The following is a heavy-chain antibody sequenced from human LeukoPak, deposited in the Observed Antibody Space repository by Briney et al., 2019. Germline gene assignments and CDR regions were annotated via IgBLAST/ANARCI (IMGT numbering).Heavy chain of an antibody. Sequence: PSETLSLTCTVSGGSISSSSYYWDWIRQPPGRGLEWIGSIYYSGSTYYNSSLKSRVTISVDTSKNQFSLKLSSVTAADTAVYYCARTFGYNYGYLDYWGQGTLVTVSS. J-gene: IGHJ4*02. CDR1: GGSISSSSYY. V-gene: IGHV4-39*01. CDR2: IYYSGST. D-gene: IGHD5-18*01. CDR3: ARTFGYNYGYLDY.